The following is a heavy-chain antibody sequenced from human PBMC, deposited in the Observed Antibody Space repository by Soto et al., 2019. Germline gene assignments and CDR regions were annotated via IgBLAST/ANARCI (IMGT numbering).Heavy chain of an antibody. CDR3: AEVFVFTIREGFDY. V-gene: IGHV3-23*01. D-gene: IGHD3-3*01. CDR2: ITGSGDST. J-gene: IGHJ4*02. Sequence: GGSLRLSCASSGFPFSSYAMSWVRQAPGKGLEWVSAITGSGDSTYYADSVKGRFTVSRDNSKNTLYPQMNSLRAEDTAVYYCAEVFVFTIREGFDYWGLGTLVTVSS. CDR1: GFPFSSYA.